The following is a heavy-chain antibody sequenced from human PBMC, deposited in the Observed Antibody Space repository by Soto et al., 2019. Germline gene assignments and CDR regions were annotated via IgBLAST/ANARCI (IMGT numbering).Heavy chain of an antibody. CDR3: ARLLFYLSVAGPFGMAF. CDR2: IDPSDSYT. D-gene: IGHD6-19*01. Sequence: GESLKISCKGSGYSFTSYWISWVRQMPGKGLEWMGRIDPSDSYTNYSPSFQGHVTISADKSISTAYLQWSSLKASDTAMYYCARLLFYLSVAGPFGMAFWGQGTSVTVSS. V-gene: IGHV5-10-1*01. J-gene: IGHJ6*02. CDR1: GYSFTSYW.